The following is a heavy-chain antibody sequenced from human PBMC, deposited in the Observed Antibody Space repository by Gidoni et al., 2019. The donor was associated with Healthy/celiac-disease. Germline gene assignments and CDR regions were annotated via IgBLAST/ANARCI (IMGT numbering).Heavy chain of an antibody. CDR1: GYTFTSYD. D-gene: IGHD3-3*01. CDR2: MNPNSGNT. J-gene: IGHJ4*02. CDR3: ARSYYDFWSEYYFDY. Sequence: QVQLVRSGAEVKKPGASVKVSCKASGYTFTSYDINRVRQATGQGLEWMGWMNPNSGNTGYAQKFQGRVTMTRNTSISTAYMELSSLRSEDTAVYYCARSYYDFWSEYYFDYWGQGTLVTVSS. V-gene: IGHV1-8*01.